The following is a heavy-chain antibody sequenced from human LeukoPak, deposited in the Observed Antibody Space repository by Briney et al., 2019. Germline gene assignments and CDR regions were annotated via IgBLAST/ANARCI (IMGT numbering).Heavy chain of an antibody. CDR1: GFTFSSHG. Sequence: GRSLRLSCAASGFTFSSHGMRWVRQAPGKGLEWVAVISYDGSNKYYADSVKGRFTISRDNSKNTLYLQMNSLRAEDTAVYYCAKDQLERRKLYYFDYWGQGTLVTVSS. CDR2: ISYDGSNK. CDR3: AKDQLERRKLYYFDY. D-gene: IGHD1-1*01. V-gene: IGHV3-30*18. J-gene: IGHJ4*02.